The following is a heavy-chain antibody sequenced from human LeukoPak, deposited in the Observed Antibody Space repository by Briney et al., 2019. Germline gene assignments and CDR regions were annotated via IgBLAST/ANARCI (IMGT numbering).Heavy chain of an antibody. CDR1: GGSISSYY. J-gene: IGHJ6*03. V-gene: IGHV4-59*01. CDR2: IYYSGST. Sequence: PSETLSLTCTVSGGSISSYYWSWIRQPPGKGLEWIGYIYYSGSTNYNPSLKSRVTISVDTSKNQISLKLSSVTAADTAVYYCAIDYGGNSYYYYYMGGWGKGTTVTVSS. D-gene: IGHD4-23*01. CDR3: AIDYGGNSYYYYYMGG.